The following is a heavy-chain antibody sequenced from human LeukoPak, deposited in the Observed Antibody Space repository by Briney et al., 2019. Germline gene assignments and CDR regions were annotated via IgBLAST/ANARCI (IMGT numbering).Heavy chain of an antibody. CDR1: GGTFSSYA. CDR3: SAGYCSGGSCYNYYFGMDV. V-gene: IGHV1-69*13. Sequence: SVKVSCKASGGTFSSYAISWVRQAPGQGLEWMGGIFPIFGTANYAQQFHGRVTITADESTSTAYMELSSLRSEVTAVYYCSAGYCSGGSCYNYYFGMDVWGQGTTVTVSS. J-gene: IGHJ6*02. CDR2: IFPIFGTA. D-gene: IGHD2-15*01.